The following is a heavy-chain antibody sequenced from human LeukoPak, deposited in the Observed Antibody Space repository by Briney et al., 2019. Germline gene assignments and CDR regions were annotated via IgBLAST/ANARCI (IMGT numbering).Heavy chain of an antibody. CDR3: ASEMGGSQQLVPFDY. V-gene: IGHV3-21*01. Sequence: NPEGSLRLSCAASGFTFSSYSMNWVRQAPGKGLEWVSSISSSSSYIYYADSVKGRFTISRDNAKNSLYLQMNSLRAEDTAVYYCASEMGGSQQLVPFDYWGQGTLVTVSS. D-gene: IGHD6-13*01. CDR1: GFTFSSYS. CDR2: ISSSSSYI. J-gene: IGHJ4*02.